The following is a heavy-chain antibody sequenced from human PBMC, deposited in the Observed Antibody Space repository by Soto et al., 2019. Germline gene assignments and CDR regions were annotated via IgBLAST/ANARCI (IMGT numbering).Heavy chain of an antibody. CDR2: IYYSGST. CDR1: GGSISSGGYY. J-gene: IGHJ4*02. Sequence: SETLSLTCTVSGGSISSGGYYWSWIRQHPGKGLEWIGYIYYSGSTYYNPSLKSRVTISVDTSKNQFSLKLSSVTAADTAVYYCARDPTGYSSSWYDYWGQGTLVTVSS. V-gene: IGHV4-31*03. CDR3: ARDPTGYSSSWYDY. D-gene: IGHD6-13*01.